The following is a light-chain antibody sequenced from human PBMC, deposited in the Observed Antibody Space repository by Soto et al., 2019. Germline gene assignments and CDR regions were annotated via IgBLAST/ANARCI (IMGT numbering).Light chain of an antibody. CDR1: SSDIGSYNY. J-gene: IGLJ3*02. V-gene: IGLV2-14*03. Sequence: QSALTQPASVSGSPGQSITISCTGTSSDIGSYNYVSWYQQHPGKAPKLMIYDVSNRPSGVSNRFFGSKSGNTASLTISGLQAEDDADYYCSSYIFGDTTWVFGGGTQLTVL. CDR3: SSYIFGDTTWV. CDR2: DVS.